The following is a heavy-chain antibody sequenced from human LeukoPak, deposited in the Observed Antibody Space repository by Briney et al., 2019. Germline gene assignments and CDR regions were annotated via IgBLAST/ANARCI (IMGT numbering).Heavy chain of an antibody. Sequence: GGSLRLSCAASGFTFSSYAMSWVRQPPGKGLEWVSAISGSGGSTYYADSVKGRFTISRDNSKNTPYLQMNSLSAEDTAVYYCAKDRVAYDFWSGYYHYGMDVWGQGNTVTVSS. D-gene: IGHD3-3*01. CDR1: GFTFSSYA. J-gene: IGHJ6*02. CDR2: ISGSGGST. CDR3: AKDRVAYDFWSGYYHYGMDV. V-gene: IGHV3-23*01.